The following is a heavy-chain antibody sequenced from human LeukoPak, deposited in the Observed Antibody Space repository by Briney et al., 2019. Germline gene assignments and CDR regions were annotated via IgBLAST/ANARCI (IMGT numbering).Heavy chain of an antibody. CDR2: ISNSGSAI. V-gene: IGHV3-11*04. D-gene: IGHD2-8*01. Sequence: GGSLRLSCAASGFTFSDYYMSWIRQAPGKGLEWLSYISNSGSAISYADSVKGRFPTSRDNDKNSLYLQMNSLRAEDTAVYYCARVRGVYASDYWGQGTLVTVSS. CDR3: ARVRGVYASDY. J-gene: IGHJ4*02. CDR1: GFTFSDYY.